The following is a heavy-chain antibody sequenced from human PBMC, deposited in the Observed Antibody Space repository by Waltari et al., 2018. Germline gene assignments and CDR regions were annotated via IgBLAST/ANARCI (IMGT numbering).Heavy chain of an antibody. CDR1: GFIFRDYG. V-gene: IGHV3-23*01. J-gene: IGHJ4*02. CDR3: AKAFLAVKPYYFDF. D-gene: IGHD3-22*01. Sequence: EVQLLESGGNLVQPGGSLRISCEASGFIFRDYGMACVRQAPGKGLEWVSAINTAGRTTYYADSLRGRFTISRDNSQGTLYLQMNDLRAEDTAIYYCAKAFLAVKPYYFDFWGQGTLVTVSS. CDR2: INTAGRTT.